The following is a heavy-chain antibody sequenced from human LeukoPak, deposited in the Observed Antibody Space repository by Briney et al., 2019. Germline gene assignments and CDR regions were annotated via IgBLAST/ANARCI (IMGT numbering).Heavy chain of an antibody. V-gene: IGHV3-21*01. CDR2: ISSSSSYI. CDR1: GFTFSSYS. CDR3: ARGLDVEVVAANY. D-gene: IGHD2-15*01. Sequence: NAGGSLRLSCAASGFTFSSYSMNWVRQAPGKGLEWVSSISSSSSYIYYADSVKGRFTISRDNAKNSLYLQMNSLRAEDTAVYYCARGLDVEVVAANYWGQGTLVTVSS. J-gene: IGHJ4*02.